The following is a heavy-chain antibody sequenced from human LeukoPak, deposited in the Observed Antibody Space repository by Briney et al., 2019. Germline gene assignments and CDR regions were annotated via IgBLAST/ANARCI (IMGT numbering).Heavy chain of an antibody. CDR3: ARIVVVPAGAFDI. J-gene: IGHJ3*02. CDR1: GGSTSSGSYY. CDR2: IYTSGST. D-gene: IGHD2-2*01. V-gene: IGHV4-61*02. Sequence: SQTLSLTCTVSGGSTSSGSYYWSWIRQPAGKGLEWIGRIYTSGSTNYNPSLKSRVTISVDTSKNQFSLKLSSVTAADTAVYYCARIVVVPAGAFDIWGQGTMVTVSS.